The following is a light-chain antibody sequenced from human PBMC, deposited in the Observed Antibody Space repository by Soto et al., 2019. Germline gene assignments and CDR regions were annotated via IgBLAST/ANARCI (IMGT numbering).Light chain of an antibody. J-gene: IGKJ4*01. CDR2: FAS. V-gene: IGKV3-15*01. Sequence: EIVMTQSPATLSVSPGEKATLSCRARQTVSNSLAWYQQKPGQAPRLLIYFASTRATGIPARFSGSGSGTEFTLTISSLQSEDFAVYYCQQYNQWPLTFGGGTKAETK. CDR3: QQYNQWPLT. CDR1: QTVSNS.